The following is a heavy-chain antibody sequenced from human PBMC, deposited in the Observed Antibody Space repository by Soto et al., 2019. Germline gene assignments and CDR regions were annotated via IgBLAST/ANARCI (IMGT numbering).Heavy chain of an antibody. Sequence: SETLSLTCDVSGDSISSGGYSWSWIRQPPGKGLEWIGNIHYNGNTKYSPSLKSRVTMSVDTSKNHFSLKLISVTTADTAVYFCAREGNLGRWIQPLDSWGQGTLVTVSS. CDR1: GDSISSGGYS. CDR2: IHYNGNT. CDR3: AREGNLGRWIQPLDS. V-gene: IGHV4-61*03. J-gene: IGHJ4*02. D-gene: IGHD2-2*03.